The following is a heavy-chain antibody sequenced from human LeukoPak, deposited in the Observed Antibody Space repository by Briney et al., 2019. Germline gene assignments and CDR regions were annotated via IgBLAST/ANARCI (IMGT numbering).Heavy chain of an antibody. CDR2: ISGSGGST. Sequence: GGSLRLSCAASGVTFSSYAMSWVRQSPGKGLEWVSSISGSGGSTYYADSVKGRFTISRDNSKNTLYLQMNSLRAEDTAVYYCAKDPSYCGGDCSYYWGQGTLVTVSS. CDR3: AKDPSYCGGDCSYY. CDR1: GVTFSSYA. D-gene: IGHD2-21*02. V-gene: IGHV3-23*01. J-gene: IGHJ4*02.